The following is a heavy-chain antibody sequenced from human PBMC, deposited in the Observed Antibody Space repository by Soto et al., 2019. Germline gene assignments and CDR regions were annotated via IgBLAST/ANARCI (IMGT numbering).Heavy chain of an antibody. CDR1: GFTFSSYS. D-gene: IGHD2-8*01. V-gene: IGHV3-21*01. Sequence: PGGSLRLSCAASGFTFSSYSMNWVRQAPGKGLEWVSSISSSSSYIYYADSVKGRFTISRDNAKNSLYLQMNSLRAEDTAVYYCAREANGVYEGYFFDYWGQGTLVTVSS. CDR2: ISSSSSYI. CDR3: AREANGVYEGYFFDY. J-gene: IGHJ4*02.